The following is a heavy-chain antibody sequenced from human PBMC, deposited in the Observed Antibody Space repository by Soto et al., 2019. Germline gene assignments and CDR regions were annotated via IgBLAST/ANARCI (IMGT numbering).Heavy chain of an antibody. Sequence: PGGSLRLSCAASGFTFGTYAMHWVRQAPGKGLEWAAVIYYDGSNRYYGDAVKGRFTISRDNSKSTLYLQMSSLRAEDTAVYYCARAFCTNGVCYYFFDYWGHGTLVTVSS. CDR3: ARAFCTNGVCYYFFDY. CDR1: GFTFGTYA. D-gene: IGHD2-8*01. J-gene: IGHJ4*01. CDR2: IYYDGSNR. V-gene: IGHV3-33*01.